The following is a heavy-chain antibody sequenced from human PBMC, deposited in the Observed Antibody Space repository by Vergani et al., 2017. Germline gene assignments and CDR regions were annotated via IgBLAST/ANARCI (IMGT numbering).Heavy chain of an antibody. CDR2: INHSGST. CDR3: ARRPYYDSRRFDY. V-gene: IGHV4-34*01. J-gene: IGHJ4*02. D-gene: IGHD3-22*01. Sequence: QVQLQQWGAGLLKPSETLSLTCAVYGGSFSGYYWSWIRRPPGKGLEWIGEINHSGSTNYNPSLKSRVTISVDTSKNQFSLKLSSVTAADTAVYYCARRPYYDSRRFDYWGQGTLVTVSS. CDR1: GGSFSGYY.